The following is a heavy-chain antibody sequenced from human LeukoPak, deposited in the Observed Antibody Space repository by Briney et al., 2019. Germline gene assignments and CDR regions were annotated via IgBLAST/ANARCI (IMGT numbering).Heavy chain of an antibody. CDR3: ASSGWDAFDI. V-gene: IGHV4-38-2*01. D-gene: IGHD6-19*01. J-gene: IGHJ3*02. Sequence: SETLSLTCAVSGYSISSGYYWGWIRPPPGKGLEWIGSIYHSGRTYYNPSLKSRVTISVDTSKNQFSLKLSSVTAADTAVYYCASSGWDAFDIWGQGTMVTVSS. CDR1: GYSISSGYY. CDR2: IYHSGRT.